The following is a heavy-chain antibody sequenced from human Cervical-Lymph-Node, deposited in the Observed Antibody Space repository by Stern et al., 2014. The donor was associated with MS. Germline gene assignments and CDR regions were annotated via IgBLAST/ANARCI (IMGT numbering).Heavy chain of an antibody. CDR3: ARVNYYDSSGSPNWFDP. V-gene: IGHV1-8*01. CDR2: MNPNSGNT. Sequence: VQLVESGAEVKKPGASVKVSCKASGYTFTSYDINWVRQATGQGLEWMGWMNPNSGNTGYAQKFQGRVTMTRNTSISTAYMELSSLRSEDTAMYYCARVNYYDSSGSPNWFDPWGQGTLVTVSS. CDR1: GYTFTSYD. D-gene: IGHD3-22*01. J-gene: IGHJ5*02.